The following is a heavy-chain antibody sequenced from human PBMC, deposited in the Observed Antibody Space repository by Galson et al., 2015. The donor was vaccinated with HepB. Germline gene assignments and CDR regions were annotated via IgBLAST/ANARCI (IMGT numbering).Heavy chain of an antibody. V-gene: IGHV3-73*01. J-gene: IGHJ6*02. Sequence: SLRLSCAASGFTFSNAWMNWVRQAPGKGLEWVGRIRSKANSYATAYAASVKGRFTISRDDSKNTAYLQMNSLKTEDTAVYYCTRHRVVAATGDYYYYGMDVWGQGTTVTVSS. D-gene: IGHD2-15*01. CDR2: IRSKANSYAT. CDR3: TRHRVVAATGDYYYYGMDV. CDR1: GFTFSNAW.